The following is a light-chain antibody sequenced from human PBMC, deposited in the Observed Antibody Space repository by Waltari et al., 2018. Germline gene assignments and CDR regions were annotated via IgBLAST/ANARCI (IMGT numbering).Light chain of an antibody. J-gene: IGLJ3*02. CDR1: SNDVGFSNS. V-gene: IGLV2-14*03. CDR3: SSESSDNVVL. CDR2: DVS. Sequence: QSALTQPASVSGSPGQSVTISCTGTSNDVGFSNSVSWYQDHPGQGPKVVIYDVSDRPSWVSARFPGSKSGNTACLTNSGRQAEDEGDYYCSSESSDNVVLFGGGTKLTVL.